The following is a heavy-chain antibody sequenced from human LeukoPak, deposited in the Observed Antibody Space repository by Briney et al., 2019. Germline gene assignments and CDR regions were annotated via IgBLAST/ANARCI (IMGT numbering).Heavy chain of an antibody. CDR2: IWYDGSNE. Sequence: GGSLRLSCAASGFTFSSYGMDWVRQAPGKGLEWVAVIWYDGSNEYYADSVKGRFTIPRHNSQNKLYLPMNSLRAEDTAVYYCARDVGIRLWFRDYYGLDVWGQGPTVTVSS. J-gene: IGHJ6*02. D-gene: IGHD5-18*01. V-gene: IGHV3-33*01. CDR1: GFTFSSYG. CDR3: ARDVGIRLWFRDYYGLDV.